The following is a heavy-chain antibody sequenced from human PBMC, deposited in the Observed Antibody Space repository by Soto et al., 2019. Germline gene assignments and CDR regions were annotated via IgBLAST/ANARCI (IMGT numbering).Heavy chain of an antibody. CDR1: GFSLSTSGVG. CDR3: ARGLAARRVFAFDI. J-gene: IGHJ3*02. V-gene: IGHV2-5*01. D-gene: IGHD6-6*01. Sequence: QGTLKESGPTLVKPTQTLTLTCSFSGFSLSTSGVGVGWIRQSPGKALEWLAHIYWSGDEHYRPSLKTRLTITKDTSKNQVVLTMTNMDPVDTATYYCARGLAARRVFAFDIWGQGTMVTVSS. CDR2: IYWSGDE.